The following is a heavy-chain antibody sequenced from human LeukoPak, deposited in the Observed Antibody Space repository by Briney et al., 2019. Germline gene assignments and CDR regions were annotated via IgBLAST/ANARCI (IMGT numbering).Heavy chain of an antibody. D-gene: IGHD1-1*01. CDR2: INSDGSST. V-gene: IGHV3-74*01. J-gene: IGHJ3*02. CDR3: ARESTSLEKFAYDI. CDR1: GFTFDDHG. Sequence: PGGSLRLSCAASGFTFDDHGMSWVRQAPGKGLVWVSCINSDGSSTSNADSVKGRFTISRDNVKNVLYLQMNSLRAEDTAVYYCARESTSLEKFAYDIWGQGTMVTVSS.